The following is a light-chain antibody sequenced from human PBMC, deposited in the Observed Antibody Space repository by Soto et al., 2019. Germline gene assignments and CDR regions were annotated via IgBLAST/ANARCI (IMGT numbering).Light chain of an antibody. CDR3: HQYNDWPRM. Sequence: EIVLTQSPVTLSVSPGGRATLSCRVSQSVGNNLAWYQQKPGQAPRLVIYGASTRATGIPARFSGSGSGTEFTLTISLQSEDFAVYYCHQYNDWPRMFGRGIKVEIK. CDR1: QSVGNN. CDR2: GAS. V-gene: IGKV3-15*01. J-gene: IGKJ4*02.